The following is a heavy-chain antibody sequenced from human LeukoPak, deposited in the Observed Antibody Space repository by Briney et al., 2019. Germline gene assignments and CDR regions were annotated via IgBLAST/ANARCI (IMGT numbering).Heavy chain of an antibody. D-gene: IGHD6-13*01. CDR1: GFTVSSNY. CDR2: IYSSGST. V-gene: IGHV3-66*04. Sequence: GGSLRLSCAASGFTVSSNYRSWVRQVPGKGVEWGSVIYSSGSTYYADSVVGRFTISRDDSTNTLYPLMMSLRAEDTAVYYCTRRMAAAGTLFFPHWGQGTLVTVSS. CDR3: TRRMAAAGTLFFPH. J-gene: IGHJ1*01.